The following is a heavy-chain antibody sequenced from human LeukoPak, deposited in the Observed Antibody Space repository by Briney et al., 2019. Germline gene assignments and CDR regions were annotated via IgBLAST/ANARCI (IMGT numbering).Heavy chain of an antibody. J-gene: IGHJ3*02. D-gene: IGHD3-3*01. V-gene: IGHV5-51*01. CDR3: ARRQRGTIFGVVADSDSFDI. CDR1: GYSFTSYW. CDR2: IYPGDSDT. Sequence: KCGESLKISCKGSGYSFTSYWIGWVRQMPGKGLEWMGIIYPGDSDTRYSPSFQGQVTISADKSISTAYLQWSSLKASDTAMYYCARRQRGTIFGVVADSDSFDIRGQGTMVTVSS.